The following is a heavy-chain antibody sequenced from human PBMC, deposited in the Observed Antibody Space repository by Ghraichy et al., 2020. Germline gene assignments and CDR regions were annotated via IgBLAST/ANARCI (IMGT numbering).Heavy chain of an antibody. V-gene: IGHV4-34*01. D-gene: IGHD6-25*01. CDR3: ARAAPKSVIAADAFDI. Sequence: SETLSLTCAVYGGSFSGFYWSWIRQPPGKGLEWIGEINHSGSTNYNPSLKSRVTISVDTSKNQFSLKLSSVTAADTAVYYCARAAPKSVIAADAFDIWGQGTMVTVSS. J-gene: IGHJ3*02. CDR1: GGSFSGFY. CDR2: INHSGST.